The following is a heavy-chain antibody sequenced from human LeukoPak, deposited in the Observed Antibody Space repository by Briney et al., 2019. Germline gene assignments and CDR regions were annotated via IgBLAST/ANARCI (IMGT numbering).Heavy chain of an antibody. V-gene: IGHV3-7*01. J-gene: IGHJ4*02. Sequence: GGSLRLSCAASGFTFSSYWMSWVRQAPGKGLEWVANIKQDGSEKYYVDSVKGRFTISRDNAKNSLYLQMNSLRAEDTAAYYCARGVYSNYFHFDYWGQGTLVTVSS. CDR2: IKQDGSEK. D-gene: IGHD4-4*01. CDR3: ARGVYSNYFHFDY. CDR1: GFTFSSYW.